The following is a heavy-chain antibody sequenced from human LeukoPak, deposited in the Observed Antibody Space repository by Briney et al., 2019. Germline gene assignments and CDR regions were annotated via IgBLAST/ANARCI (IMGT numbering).Heavy chain of an antibody. Sequence: GGSLRLSCAASGFTFSSYSMNWVRQAPGKGLEWGSSISSSSSYIYYADSVKGRFTISRDNAKNSLYLQMNSLRAEDTAVYYCARDRYYYDSSGYYWFDPWGQGTLVTVSS. J-gene: IGHJ5*02. D-gene: IGHD3-22*01. CDR1: GFTFSSYS. CDR2: ISSSSSYI. CDR3: ARDRYYYDSSGYYWFDP. V-gene: IGHV3-21*01.